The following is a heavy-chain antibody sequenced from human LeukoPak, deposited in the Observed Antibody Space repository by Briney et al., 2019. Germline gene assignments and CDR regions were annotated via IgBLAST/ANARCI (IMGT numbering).Heavy chain of an antibody. D-gene: IGHD3-10*01. Sequence: PGGSLRLSCATSGLTFSSYNMNWVRQAPGKGLEWVSYIDSGGTNIYYAASVRGRFTVSRNNAEKSLHLQMKSLRDDDTAVYYCATETYYYNLRESSGDYWGQGTLVSVSP. V-gene: IGHV3-48*02. J-gene: IGHJ4*02. CDR3: ATETYYYNLRESSGDY. CDR2: IDSGGTNI. CDR1: GLTFSSYN.